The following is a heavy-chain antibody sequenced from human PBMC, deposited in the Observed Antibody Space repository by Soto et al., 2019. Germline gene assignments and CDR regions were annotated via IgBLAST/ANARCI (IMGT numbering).Heavy chain of an antibody. J-gene: IGHJ1*01. D-gene: IGHD2-2*03. Sequence: ASVKVSCKASGYTFTSYGISWVRQAPGQGLEWMGWISAYNGNTNYAQKLQGRVTMTTDTSTSTAYMELRSLRSDDTAVYYCARDGYCSSTSCYSALYFQHWGQGTLVTVSS. CDR2: ISAYNGNT. CDR1: GYTFTSYG. CDR3: ARDGYCSSTSCYSALYFQH. V-gene: IGHV1-18*01.